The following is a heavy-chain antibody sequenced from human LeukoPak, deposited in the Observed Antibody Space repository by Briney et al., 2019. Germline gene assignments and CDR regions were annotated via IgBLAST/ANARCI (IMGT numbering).Heavy chain of an antibody. CDR3: AKDGVAARADY. CDR2: IYSSGGT. J-gene: IGHJ4*02. Sequence: GGSLRLSCAASGFSVSSNYMSWVRQAPGKGLEWVAVIYSSGGTYHTDSVKGRFTISRDNSKNTLDLQMNSLRAEDTAVYYCAKDGVAARADYWGQGTLVTVSS. V-gene: IGHV3-66*01. D-gene: IGHD2-15*01. CDR1: GFSVSSNY.